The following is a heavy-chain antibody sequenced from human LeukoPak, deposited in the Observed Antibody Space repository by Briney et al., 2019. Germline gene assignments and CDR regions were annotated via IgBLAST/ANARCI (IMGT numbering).Heavy chain of an antibody. CDR2: IYPGDSDT. Sequence: GDSLKISCKGSGYSFTSYWIGWVRQMPGKGLEWMGIIYPGDSDTRYSPSFQGQVTISADKSISTAYLQWSSLKASDTAIYYCARLGGGIATATHGLDVWGQGTTVTVSS. D-gene: IGHD6-13*01. V-gene: IGHV5-51*01. CDR3: ARLGGGIATATHGLDV. CDR1: GYSFTSYW. J-gene: IGHJ6*02.